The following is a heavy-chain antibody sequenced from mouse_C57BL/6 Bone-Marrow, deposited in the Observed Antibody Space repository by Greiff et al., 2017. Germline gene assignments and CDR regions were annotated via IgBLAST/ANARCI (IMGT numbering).Heavy chain of an antibody. CDR2: IYPRSGNT. Sequence: QVQLKESGAELARPGASVKLSCKASGYTFTSYGISWVKQRPGQGLEWIGEIYPRSGNTYYNEKFKGKATLTADKSSSTAYMELRSLTSEDAAVYFCARGGTWFAYWGQGTLVTVSA. CDR3: ARGGTWFAY. CDR1: GYTFTSYG. V-gene: IGHV1-81*01. J-gene: IGHJ3*01.